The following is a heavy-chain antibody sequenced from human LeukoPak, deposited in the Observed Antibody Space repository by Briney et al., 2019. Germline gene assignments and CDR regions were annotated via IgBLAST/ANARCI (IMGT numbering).Heavy chain of an antibody. Sequence: NPGGSLRLSCAASGFTFSSYSMNWVRQAPGKGLEWVSSISSSSSYIYYADSVKGRFTISRDNAKNSLYLQMNSLRAEDTAVYYCARTTVVTPLKLGFDYWGQGTLVTVSS. D-gene: IGHD4-23*01. CDR1: GFTFSSYS. CDR2: ISSSSSYI. CDR3: ARTTVVTPLKLGFDY. V-gene: IGHV3-21*01. J-gene: IGHJ4*02.